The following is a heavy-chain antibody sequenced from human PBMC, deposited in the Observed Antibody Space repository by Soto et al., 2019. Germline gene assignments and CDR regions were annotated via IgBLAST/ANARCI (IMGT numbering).Heavy chain of an antibody. CDR3: GRGGRIVAAASVD. CDR2: ISSSSSYI. CDR1: GFTFSSYS. V-gene: IGHV3-21*01. J-gene: IGHJ4*02. Sequence: GGSLSLSCAASGFTFSSYSMNWVRQAPGKGLEWVSSISSSSSYIYYADSVKGRFTISRDNARNTLYLEMHSLRAEDTALYYCGRGGRIVAAASVDWGQGTLVTVSS. D-gene: IGHD6-25*01.